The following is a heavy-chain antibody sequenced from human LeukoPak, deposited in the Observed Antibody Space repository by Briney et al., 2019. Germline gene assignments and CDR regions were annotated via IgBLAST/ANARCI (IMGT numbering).Heavy chain of an antibody. Sequence: SETLSLTCAVYGGSFSGYYWSWIRQPPGKGLEWIGYIYYSGSTNYNPSLKSRVTISVDTSKNQFSLKLSSVTAADTAVYYCARLTVMVRGVITPYFDYWGQGTLVTVSS. CDR3: ARLTVMVRGVITPYFDY. D-gene: IGHD3-10*01. CDR2: IYYSGST. CDR1: GGSFSGYY. J-gene: IGHJ4*02. V-gene: IGHV4-59*01.